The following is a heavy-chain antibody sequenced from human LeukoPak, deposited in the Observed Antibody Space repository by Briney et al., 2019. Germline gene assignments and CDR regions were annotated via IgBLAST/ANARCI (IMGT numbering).Heavy chain of an antibody. D-gene: IGHD6-13*01. V-gene: IGHV4-4*02. J-gene: IGHJ1*01. CDR3: ARGPLKARCGLLGSSCLVQH. Sequence: PSETLSLTCAVSGGSISSSYWWSWVRQPPGKGLEWIGEIYHSGSTNYNPSLKSRVTISVDKSKNQFSLKLSSVTAADTAVYYCARGPLKARCGLLGSSCLVQHWGQGTLVTVSS. CDR2: IYHSGST. CDR1: GGSISSSYW.